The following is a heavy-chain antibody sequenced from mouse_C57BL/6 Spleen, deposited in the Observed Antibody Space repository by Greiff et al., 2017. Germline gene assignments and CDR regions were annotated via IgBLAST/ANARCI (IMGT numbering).Heavy chain of an antibody. Sequence: EVQLQQSGPELVKPGASVKLSCKASGYSFTGYYMNWVKQSPEKSLEWIGEINPRTGGTTYNQKFKAKATLTVDKSSSTAYMQLKSLTSEDSAVYYCARYYGSSAWFAYWGKGTLVTVSA. V-gene: IGHV1-42*01. J-gene: IGHJ3*01. CDR2: INPRTGGT. D-gene: IGHD1-1*01. CDR3: ARYYGSSAWFAY. CDR1: GYSFTGYY.